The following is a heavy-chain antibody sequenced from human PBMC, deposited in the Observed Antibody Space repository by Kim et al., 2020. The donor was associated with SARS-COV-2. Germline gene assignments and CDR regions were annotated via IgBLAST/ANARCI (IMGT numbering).Heavy chain of an antibody. Sequence: SVKVSCKASGGTFSSYAISWVRQAPGQGLEWMGGIIPIFGTANYAQKFQGRVTITADESTSTAYMELSSLRSEDTAVYYCARDRLAYYDILTGYYTSHFDYRGQGTLVTVST. CDR2: IIPIFGTA. V-gene: IGHV1-69*13. CDR3: ARDRLAYYDILTGYYTSHFDY. D-gene: IGHD3-9*01. CDR1: GGTFSSYA. J-gene: IGHJ4*02.